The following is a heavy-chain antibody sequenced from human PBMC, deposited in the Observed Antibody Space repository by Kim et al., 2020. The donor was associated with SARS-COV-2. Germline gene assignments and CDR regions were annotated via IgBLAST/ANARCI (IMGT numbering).Heavy chain of an antibody. J-gene: IGHJ3*02. CDR3: ARVKTYYYDSSGYYYAQRGNQKKAFDI. V-gene: IGHV4-34*01. CDR1: GGSFSGYY. D-gene: IGHD3-22*01. CDR2: INHSGST. Sequence: SETLSLTCAVYGGSFSGYYWSWIRQPPGKGLEWIGEINHSGSTNYNPSLKSRVTISVDTSKNQFSLKLSSVTAADTAVYYCARVKTYYYDSSGYYYAQRGNQKKAFDIWGQGTMVTVSS.